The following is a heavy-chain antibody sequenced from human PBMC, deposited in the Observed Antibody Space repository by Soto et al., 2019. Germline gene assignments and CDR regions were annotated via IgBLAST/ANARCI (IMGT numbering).Heavy chain of an antibody. V-gene: IGHV4-39*01. Sequence: QLQLQESGPGLVKPSETLSLTCTVSGGSITSSSHYWGWIRQPPGKGLEWIGSIYYSGSTYDNPXXXXSIXXXATPYSTPPRXXPXTXXVDTSKNQFSLKLSSVTAADTAVYYCARRFEYFPHWGQGTLVTVSS. CDR2: IYYSGST. CDR1: GGSITSSSHY. J-gene: IGHJ1*01. CDR3: ARRFEYFPH.